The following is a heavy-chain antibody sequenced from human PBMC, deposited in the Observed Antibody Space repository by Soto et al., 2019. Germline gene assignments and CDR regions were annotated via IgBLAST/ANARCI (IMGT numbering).Heavy chain of an antibody. J-gene: IGHJ6*02. CDR1: GFSFEDYA. CDR2: IAWNSDII. V-gene: IGHV3-9*01. D-gene: IGHD3-10*01. CDR3: AKDHYGSAIYGMDV. Sequence: EVQLVESGGGLVQPGRSLRLSCAASGFSFEDYAMHWVRQAPGKGLVWVSGIAWNSDIIGYADSVKGRFTISRDNGKNSLHLQMNSLRPEDTALYYCAKDHYGSAIYGMDVWGQGTTVTVSS.